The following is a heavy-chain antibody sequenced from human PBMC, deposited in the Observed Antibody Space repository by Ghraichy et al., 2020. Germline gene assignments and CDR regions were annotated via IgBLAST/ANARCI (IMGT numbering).Heavy chain of an antibody. CDR1: GFTFSSYG. D-gene: IGHD2-2*01. CDR2: IWYDGSNK. CDR3: ARDFKYGSTPRLGAFDI. Sequence: LSLTCAASGFTFSSYGMHWVRQAPGKGLEWVAVIWYDGSNKYYADSVKGRFTISRDNSKNTLYLQMNSLRAEDTAVYYCARDFKYGSTPRLGAFDIWGQGTMVTVSS. J-gene: IGHJ3*02. V-gene: IGHV3-33*01.